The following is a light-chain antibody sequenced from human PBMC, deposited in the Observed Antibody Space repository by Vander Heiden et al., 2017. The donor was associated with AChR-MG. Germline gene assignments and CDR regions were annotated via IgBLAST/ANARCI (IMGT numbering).Light chain of an antibody. Sequence: SYELTQPPSVSVSPGQTATITCSGNKLGDKYVCWYQQKPGQSPVLVIYQDTKRPSGIPERFSGSNSGNTATLTISGTQAVDEADYYCQAWDSDTENVFETGTKVTVL. J-gene: IGLJ1*01. CDR3: QAWDSDTENV. CDR2: QDT. V-gene: IGLV3-1*01. CDR1: KLGDKY.